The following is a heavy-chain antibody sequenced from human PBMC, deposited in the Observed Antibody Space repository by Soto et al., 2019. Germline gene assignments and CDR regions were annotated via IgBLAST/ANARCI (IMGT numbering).Heavy chain of an antibody. CDR2: LFYSGTF. V-gene: IGHV4-39*01. D-gene: IGHD3-22*01. Sequence: SETLSLTCTVSGASINISRRYWGWVRQPPGKGLEWIGSLFYSGTFYYNPSLKSRVTMSVDTSRNQFSLKLNSVTAADTAVYYCARHPNYYDGSRYEYFDWWGLGTLVTVS. CDR1: GASINISRRY. J-gene: IGHJ4*02. CDR3: ARHPNYYDGSRYEYFDW.